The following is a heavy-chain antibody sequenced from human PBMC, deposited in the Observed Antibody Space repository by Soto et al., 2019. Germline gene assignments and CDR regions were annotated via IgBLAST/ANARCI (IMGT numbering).Heavy chain of an antibody. CDR3: ARDQDSSSWYRGIYYYYYMDV. J-gene: IGHJ6*03. CDR1: GYTFTSYC. CDR2: ISAYNGNT. V-gene: IGHV1-18*01. D-gene: IGHD6-13*01. Sequence: PVKVSCKASGYTFTSYCICWVRQAPGQGLEWMGWISAYNGNTNYAQKLQGRVTMTTDTSTSTAYIELRSLRSDDAAVYYCARDQDSSSWYRGIYYYYYMDVWGKGTTVTVSS.